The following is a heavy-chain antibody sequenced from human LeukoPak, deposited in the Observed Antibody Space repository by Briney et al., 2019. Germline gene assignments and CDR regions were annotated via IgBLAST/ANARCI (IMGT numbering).Heavy chain of an antibody. Sequence: GGSLRLSCAASGFTFSSYGMHWVRQAPGKGLEWVAFIQYGGSEKYYGDSVKGRFIISRDNSKSTLYLQMTSLRPEDTAVYYCAKEPRLGSSGWPGNFQHWGQGTLVTVSS. J-gene: IGHJ1*01. CDR2: IQYGGSEK. V-gene: IGHV3-30*02. D-gene: IGHD6-19*01. CDR1: GFTFSSYG. CDR3: AKEPRLGSSGWPGNFQH.